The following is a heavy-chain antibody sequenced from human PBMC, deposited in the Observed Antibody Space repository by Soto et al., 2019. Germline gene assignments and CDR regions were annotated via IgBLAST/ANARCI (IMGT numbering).Heavy chain of an antibody. J-gene: IGHJ1*01. D-gene: IGHD3-22*01. CDR2: ISGYNGNT. V-gene: IGHV1-18*01. Sequence: ASVKVSCKASGFTFTSSAVQWVRQARGQRLEWMGWISGYNGNTKYAQKLQGRVTVTTDTSTSTAYMELRSLISDDTAVYYCARSIAYESNGYYSPTYWGQGPHVPVSS. CDR3: ARSIAYESNGYYSPTY. CDR1: GFTFTSSA.